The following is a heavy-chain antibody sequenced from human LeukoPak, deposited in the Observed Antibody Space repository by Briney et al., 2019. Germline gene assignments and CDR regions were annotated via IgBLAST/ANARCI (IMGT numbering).Heavy chain of an antibody. CDR2: IYHSGST. J-gene: IGHJ4*02. V-gene: IGHV4-4*02. D-gene: IGHD2-2*01. Sequence: SGTLSLTCVVSGGSISSSNWWSWVRQPPGKGLEWIGEIYHSGSTNYNPSLKSRVTISVDKSKNQFSLNLSSVTAADTAVYYCARGRSCSSTSCHPGGDYWGQGTLVTVSS. CDR3: ARGRSCSSTSCHPGGDY. CDR1: GGSISSSNW.